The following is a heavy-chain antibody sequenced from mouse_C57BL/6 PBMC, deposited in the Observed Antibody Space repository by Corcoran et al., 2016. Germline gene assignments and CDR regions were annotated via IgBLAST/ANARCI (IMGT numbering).Heavy chain of an antibody. D-gene: IGHD1-1*02. CDR1: GFTFSSYG. V-gene: IGHV5-17*01. J-gene: IGHJ4*01. CDR2: ISYDGSNK. CDR3: AREANGVWPNFDY. Sequence: VQLVESGGGVVQPGRSLRLSCAASGFTFSSYGMHWVRQAPGKGLEWVAGISYDGSNKYYADSVKGRFTISRDNSKNTLYLQMNSLRAEDTAVYYCAREANGVWPNFDYWGQGTLVTVSS.